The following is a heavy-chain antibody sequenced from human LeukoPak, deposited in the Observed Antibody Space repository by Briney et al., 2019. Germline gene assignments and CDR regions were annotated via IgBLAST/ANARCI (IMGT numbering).Heavy chain of an antibody. CDR3: ASLDNIVGAHDGY. CDR2: SNASNGDT. D-gene: IGHD1-26*01. Sequence: ASVKVSCKASGCTVSKHVIHWVRQAPGQKLEGMGWSNASNGDTRYSQKFQGVVTITRDTTARTAYMEISRLRYEDTAVYYCASLDNIVGAHDGYWGQGTLVTVSS. CDR1: GCTVSKHV. V-gene: IGHV1-3*01. J-gene: IGHJ4*02.